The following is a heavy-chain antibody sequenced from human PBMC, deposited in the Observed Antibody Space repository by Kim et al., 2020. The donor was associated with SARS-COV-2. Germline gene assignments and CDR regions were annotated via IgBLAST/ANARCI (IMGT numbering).Heavy chain of an antibody. CDR2: IYYSGST. Sequence: SETLSLTCTVSGGSISSSSYYWGWIRQPPGKGLEWIGSIYYSGSTYYNPSLKSRVTISVDTSKNQFSLKLSSVTAADTAVYYCAKVVSSGWYLDLWGRGTLVTVSS. D-gene: IGHD6-19*01. CDR1: GGSISSSSYY. J-gene: IGHJ2*01. V-gene: IGHV4-39*01. CDR3: AKVVSSGWYLDL.